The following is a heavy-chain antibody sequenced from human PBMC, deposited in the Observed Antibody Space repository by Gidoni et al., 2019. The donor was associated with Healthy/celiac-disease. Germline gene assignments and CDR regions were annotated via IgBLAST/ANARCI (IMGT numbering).Heavy chain of an antibody. Sequence: QVQLQESGPGLVKPSETLSLTCTVSGGSISSYDWSWIRQPPGKGLEWIGYIYYSGSTNYNPSLKSRVTISVDTSKNQFSLKLSSVTAADTAVYYCARSKSEYSSSPGSGGMDVWGQGTTVTVSS. CDR2: IYYSGST. CDR1: GGSISSYD. CDR3: ARSKSEYSSSPGSGGMDV. J-gene: IGHJ6*02. V-gene: IGHV4-59*08. D-gene: IGHD6-6*01.